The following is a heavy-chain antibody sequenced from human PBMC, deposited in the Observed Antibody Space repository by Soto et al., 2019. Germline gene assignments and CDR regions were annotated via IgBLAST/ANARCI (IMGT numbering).Heavy chain of an antibody. CDR3: ARLSGDHSAFFSYGMDA. Sequence: GGSLRLSCAASGFSFSNYEMNWVRQAPGKGPEWLSGINSDGTISSYADSVKGRFTISRDNARNTLSLQMNSLRADDTAVYYCARLSGDHSAFFSYGMDAWGQGTTVTVSS. V-gene: IGHV3-74*01. CDR2: INSDGTIS. CDR1: GFSFSNYE. J-gene: IGHJ6*02. D-gene: IGHD2-21*01.